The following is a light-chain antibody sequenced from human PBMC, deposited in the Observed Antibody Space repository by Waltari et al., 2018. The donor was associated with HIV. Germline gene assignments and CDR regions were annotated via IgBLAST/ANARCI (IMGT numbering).Light chain of an antibody. J-gene: IGKJ2*01. CDR3: QQYGSAYT. CDR1: QSVRSNY. CDR2: GAS. Sequence: ENVLTQSPGTLSLSPGERATLSCRASQSVRSNYLAWYQQKPGQAPRLLIYGASSRATDITDRFSGSGSGTHFTLTITRLEPEDFAVYYCQQYGSAYTFGQGTKLEIK. V-gene: IGKV3-20*01.